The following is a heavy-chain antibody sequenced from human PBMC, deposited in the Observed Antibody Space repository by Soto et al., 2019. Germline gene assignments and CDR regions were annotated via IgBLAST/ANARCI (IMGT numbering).Heavy chain of an antibody. Sequence: VQLVESGGGLVQPGGSLRLSCAASGFTFSGHWMSWVRQAPGKGLEWVANIKQGGSEKYYVDSVKGRFTISRDNAKNSLHLEMNSLRVEDTAMYYCARDMGVAVAGRGLYDYWGQGTLVTVSS. CDR1: GFTFSGHW. V-gene: IGHV3-7*01. CDR2: IKQGGSEK. J-gene: IGHJ4*02. CDR3: ARDMGVAVAGRGLYDY. D-gene: IGHD6-19*01.